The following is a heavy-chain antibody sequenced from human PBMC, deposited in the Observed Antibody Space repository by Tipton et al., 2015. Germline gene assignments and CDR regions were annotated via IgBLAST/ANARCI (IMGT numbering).Heavy chain of an antibody. CDR2: VYSSGST. V-gene: IGHV4-31*03. D-gene: IGHD2-21*01. Sequence: LRLSCTVSGDSINSGGHYWTWIRQHPGKGLEWIGNVYSSGSTYYNPSLKSRVTISADTSKNQFSLKLSSVTAADTADYYCARGRGHIVVVSHFDYWGQGTLVAVSS. CDR1: GDSINSGGHY. J-gene: IGHJ4*02. CDR3: ARGRGHIVVVSHFDY.